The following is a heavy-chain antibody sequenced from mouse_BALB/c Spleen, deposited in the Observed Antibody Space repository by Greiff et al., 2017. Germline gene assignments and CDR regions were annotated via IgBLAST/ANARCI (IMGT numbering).Heavy chain of an antibody. V-gene: IGHV1-7*01. CDR2: INPSTGYT. J-gene: IGHJ2*01. CDR3: ARSPPRGYFDY. Sequence: VKVVESGAELAKPGASVKMSCKASGYTFTSYWMHWVKQRPGQGLEWIGYINPSTGYTEYNQKFKDKATLTADKSSSTAYMQLSSLTSEDSAVYYCARSPPRGYFDYWGQGTTLTVSS. D-gene: IGHD2-10*02. CDR1: GYTFTSYW.